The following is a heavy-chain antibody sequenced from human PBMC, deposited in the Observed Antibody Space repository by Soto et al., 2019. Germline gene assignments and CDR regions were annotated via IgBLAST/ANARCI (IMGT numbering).Heavy chain of an antibody. CDR1: GFTVSSNY. V-gene: IGHV3-66*01. CDR3: ARANYYDT. Sequence: EVQLVESGGGLVQPGGSLRLSCAASGFTVSSNYMSWVRQAPGKGLEWVSVIYSGASTYYADSVKGRFTISRDNSKNTLYLQRNSLRAEDTAVYYCARANYYDTWGQGTLVTVSA. D-gene: IGHD3-22*01. CDR2: IYSGAST. J-gene: IGHJ4*02.